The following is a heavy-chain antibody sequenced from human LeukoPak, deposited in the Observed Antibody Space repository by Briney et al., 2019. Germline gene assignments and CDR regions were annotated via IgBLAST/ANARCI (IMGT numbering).Heavy chain of an antibody. D-gene: IGHD3-3*01. CDR1: GGSISSSSYY. J-gene: IGHJ4*02. V-gene: IGHV4-39*01. Sequence: SETLSLTCTVSGGSISSSSYYWGWIRQPPGKGLEWIGSIYYSGSTYNNPSLKSRVTISVDTSKNQFSLKLSSVTAADTAVYYCARLANDFWSGYYVNYWGQGTLVTVSS. CDR3: ARLANDFWSGYYVNY. CDR2: IYYSGST.